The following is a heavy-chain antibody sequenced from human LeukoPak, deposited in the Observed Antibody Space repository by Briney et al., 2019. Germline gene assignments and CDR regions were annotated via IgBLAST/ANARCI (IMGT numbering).Heavy chain of an antibody. Sequence: PGGSLRLSCAASGFTFDDYAMHRVRQAPGKGLEWVSGISWNSGSIGYADSVKGRFTISRDNAKNTLYLQMNSLRAEDTALYYCATDRGYSGYGTFDYWGQGTLVAVSS. J-gene: IGHJ4*02. CDR2: ISWNSGSI. CDR3: ATDRGYSGYGTFDY. CDR1: GFTFDDYA. D-gene: IGHD5-12*01. V-gene: IGHV3-9*01.